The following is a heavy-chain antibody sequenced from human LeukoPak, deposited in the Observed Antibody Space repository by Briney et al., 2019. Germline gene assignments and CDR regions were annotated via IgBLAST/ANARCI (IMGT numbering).Heavy chain of an antibody. J-gene: IGHJ4*02. CDR2: INHSGST. V-gene: IGHV4-34*01. D-gene: IGHD5-18*01. Sequence: SETLSLTCAVYGGSFSGYYWSWIRQPPGKGLEWIGEINHSGSTNYNPSLKSRVTISVDTSKNQFSLKLSSVTAADTAVYYCARSVDTAMVTPFDYWGQGTLVTVSS. CDR3: ARSVDTAMVTPFDY. CDR1: GGSFSGYY.